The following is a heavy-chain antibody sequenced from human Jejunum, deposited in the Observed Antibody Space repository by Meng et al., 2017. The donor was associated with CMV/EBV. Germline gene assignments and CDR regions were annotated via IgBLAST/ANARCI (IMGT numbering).Heavy chain of an antibody. Sequence: VPVVPAEAEGKGPGAAATVSCNASHYPFTGYGVGWFRQAPGQGLEWMAGLGAHDGDTSHAPRFQGRVTVTADRPTATAYMELRNLRSDDTAVYYCSRGTPGRRYADYWGQGTLVTVSS. V-gene: IGHV1-18*01. D-gene: IGHD3-10*01. J-gene: IGHJ4*02. CDR1: HYPFTGYG. CDR3: SRGTPGRRYADY. CDR2: LGAHDGDT.